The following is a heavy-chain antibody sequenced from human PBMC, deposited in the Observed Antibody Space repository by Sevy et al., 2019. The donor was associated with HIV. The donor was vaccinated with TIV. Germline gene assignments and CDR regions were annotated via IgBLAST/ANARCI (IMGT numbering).Heavy chain of an antibody. D-gene: IGHD2-15*01. J-gene: IGHJ4*02. CDR1: GFTFSKYS. Sequence: GESLKISCAASGFTFSKYSMSWVRQPPGKGLEWVSTLSFGWGEINYADSVKGRFTISRDNSKSSVYLQMNNLRPEDTAVYYCAREGWTKPHDYWGQGTLVTVS. CDR2: LSFGWGEI. CDR3: AREGWTKPHDY. V-gene: IGHV3-23*01.